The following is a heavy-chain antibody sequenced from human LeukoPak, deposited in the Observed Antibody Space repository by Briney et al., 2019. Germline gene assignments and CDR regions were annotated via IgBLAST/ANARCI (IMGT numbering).Heavy chain of an antibody. D-gene: IGHD2-21*01. V-gene: IGHV1-18*01. CDR3: ARDEGDFDP. CDR1: GYTFSGHY. CDR2: ISAYNGNT. Sequence: GASVKVSCKASGYTFSGHYMHWIRQAPGQGLEWMGWISAYNGNTNYAQKLQGRVTMTTDTSTSTAYMELRSLRSDDTAVYYCARDEGDFDPWGQGTLVTVSS. J-gene: IGHJ5*02.